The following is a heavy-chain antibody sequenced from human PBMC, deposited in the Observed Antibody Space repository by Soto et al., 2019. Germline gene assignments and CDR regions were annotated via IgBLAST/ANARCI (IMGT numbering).Heavy chain of an antibody. CDR2: IIPILGIA. J-gene: IGHJ5*02. Sequence: SVKVSCKASGGTFSSYTISWVRQAPGQGLEWMGRIIPILGIANYAQKFQGRVTITADKSTSTAYMELSSLRSEDTAVYYCAREVADNIVVVPAATNWFDPWGQGTLVTVSS. CDR3: AREVADNIVVVPAATNWFDP. D-gene: IGHD2-2*01. CDR1: GGTFSSYT. V-gene: IGHV1-69*04.